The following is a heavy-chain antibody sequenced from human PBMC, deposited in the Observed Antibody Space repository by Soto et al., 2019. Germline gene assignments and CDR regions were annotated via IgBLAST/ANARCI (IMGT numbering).Heavy chain of an antibody. CDR3: ARDMGQLVPYYYYGMDV. V-gene: IGHV1-18*04. J-gene: IGHJ6*02. D-gene: IGHD6-6*01. CDR2: ISAYNGNT. Sequence: ASVKVSCKASGYTFTNYGISWVRQAPGQGLEWMGWISAYNGNTNYAQKLQGRVTMTTDTSTSTAYMELRSLRSDDTAVYYCARDMGQLVPYYYYGMDVWGQGTTVTVSS. CDR1: GYTFTNYG.